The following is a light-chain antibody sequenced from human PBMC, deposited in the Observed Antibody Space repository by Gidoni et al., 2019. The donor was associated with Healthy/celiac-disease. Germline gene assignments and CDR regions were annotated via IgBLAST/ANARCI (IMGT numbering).Light chain of an antibody. V-gene: IGKV3-20*01. CDR3: QQYGSSPLT. CDR2: GAS. J-gene: IGKJ5*01. Sequence: ELVLTQSPGTLSLSPGERATLSCRASQSVSSSYLAWYQQKPGQAPRLLIYGASSRATGIPDRFSGSGSGTDFTLTISRLEPEDFAVYYCQQYGSSPLTFGQXTRLEIK. CDR1: QSVSSSY.